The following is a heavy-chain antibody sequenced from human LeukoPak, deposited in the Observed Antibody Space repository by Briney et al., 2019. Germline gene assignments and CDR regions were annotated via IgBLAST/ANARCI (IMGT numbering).Heavy chain of an antibody. Sequence: SETLSLTCTVSGGSISSYYWSRIRQPAGKGLEWIGRIYTSGSTNYNPSLKSRVTISVDTSKNQFSLKLRSVTAADTAVYYYAQLGAFDIWGQGTMVTVSS. CDR3: AQLGAFDI. J-gene: IGHJ3*02. CDR2: IYTSGST. D-gene: IGHD1-1*01. CDR1: GGSISSYY. V-gene: IGHV4-4*07.